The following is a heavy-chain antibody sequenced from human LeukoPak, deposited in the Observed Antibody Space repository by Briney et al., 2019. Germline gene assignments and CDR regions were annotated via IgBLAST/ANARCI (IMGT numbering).Heavy chain of an antibody. CDR1: GGSISSYY. CDR2: IYYSGST. Sequence: SETLSLTCTVSGGSISSYYWSWIRQPPGKGLEWIGYIYYSGSTNYNPSLTSRVTISVYTSTNQFSLKLCSVSAADTAVYYCARVGGYYYGMDVWGQGTTVTVSS. V-gene: IGHV4-59*01. CDR3: ARVGGYYYGMDV. J-gene: IGHJ6*02. D-gene: IGHD4-23*01.